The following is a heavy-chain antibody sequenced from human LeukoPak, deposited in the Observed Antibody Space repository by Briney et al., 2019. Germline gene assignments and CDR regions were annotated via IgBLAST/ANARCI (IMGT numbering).Heavy chain of an antibody. V-gene: IGHV1-69*05. J-gene: IGHJ5*02. D-gene: IGHD6-6*01. CDR3: ASGYSSSLGATFDP. CDR2: IIPIFGTA. CDR1: GGTFSSYA. Sequence: EASVKVSCKASGGTFSSYAISWVRQAPGQGLEWMGGIIPIFGTANYAQKFQGRVTITTNESTSTAYVELSSLRSEDTAVYYCASGYSSSLGATFDPWGQGTLVTVSS.